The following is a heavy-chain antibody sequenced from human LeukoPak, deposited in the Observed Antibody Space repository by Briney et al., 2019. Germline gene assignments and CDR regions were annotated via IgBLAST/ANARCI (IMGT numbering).Heavy chain of an antibody. CDR3: ARGRYIVVVPAAYYYYGMDV. V-gene: IGHV4-34*01. CDR1: GGSFSGYY. J-gene: IGHJ6*02. Sequence: SETLSLTCAVYGGSFSGYYWRWIRQSPGKGLEWIGEINHSGSTNYNPTLKSRVTISVDTSKNQFSLKLSSVTAADTAVYYCARGRYIVVVPAAYYYYGMDVWGQGTTVTVSS. CDR2: INHSGST. D-gene: IGHD2-2*01.